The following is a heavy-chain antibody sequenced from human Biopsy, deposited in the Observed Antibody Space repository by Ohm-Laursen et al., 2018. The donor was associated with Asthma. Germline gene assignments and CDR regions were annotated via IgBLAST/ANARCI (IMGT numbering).Heavy chain of an antibody. D-gene: IGHD5-12*01. CDR3: AKRRGYSGHDNDY. CDR1: GFMFRSFG. V-gene: IGHV3-30*18. CDR2: ISYDGNHK. Sequence: SLRLSCAATGFMFRSFGMHWVRQAPGKGLEGVEVISYDGNHKFYEDSVKGRFTISRDNSKNTLYLQMNSLRTEDTAVYYCAKRRGYSGHDNDYWGQGTLVIVSS. J-gene: IGHJ4*02.